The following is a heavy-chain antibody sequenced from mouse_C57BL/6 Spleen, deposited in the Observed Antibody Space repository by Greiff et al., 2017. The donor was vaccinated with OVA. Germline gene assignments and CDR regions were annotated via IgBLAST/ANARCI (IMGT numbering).Heavy chain of an antibody. D-gene: IGHD1-1*01. CDR2: IYPGDGDT. CDR3: ARSGYYGSSYNAMDY. J-gene: IGHJ4*01. CDR1: GYAFSSYW. V-gene: IGHV1-80*01. Sequence: QVHVKQSGAELVKPGASVKISCKASGYAFSSYWMNWVKQRPGKGLEWIGQIYPGDGDTNYNGKFKGKATLTADKSSSTAYMQLSSLTSEDSAVYVCARSGYYGSSYNAMDYWGQGTSVTVSS.